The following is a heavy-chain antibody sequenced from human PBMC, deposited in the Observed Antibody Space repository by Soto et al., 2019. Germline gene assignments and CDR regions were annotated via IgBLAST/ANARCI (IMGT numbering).Heavy chain of an antibody. D-gene: IGHD3-10*01. CDR2: ISGSGGST. J-gene: IGHJ4*02. Sequence: EVQLLESGGGLVQPGGSLRLSCAASGFTFSTYAMAWVRQAPGKGLEWVSGISGSGGSTNHAESVKGRFIISRENSKTMVYLQMNSLRPEDTAVYYCACLAWFGDPVPPFDCWGQGTVVTVSS. CDR1: GFTFSTYA. CDR3: ACLAWFGDPVPPFDC. V-gene: IGHV3-23*01.